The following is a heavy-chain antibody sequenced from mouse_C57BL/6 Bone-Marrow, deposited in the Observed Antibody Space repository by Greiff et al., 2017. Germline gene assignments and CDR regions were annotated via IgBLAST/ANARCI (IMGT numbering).Heavy chain of an antibody. CDR3: ARRRRGGPLFDY. CDR1: GYTFTSYG. J-gene: IGHJ2*01. CDR2: IYPRSGNT. V-gene: IGHV1-81*01. Sequence: QVQLQQSGAELARPGASVKLSCKASGYTFTSYGISWVKQRPGQGLEWIGEIYPRSGNTYYNEKFKGKATLTADKSSTTAYMELRSLTSEDSAVYFCARRRRGGPLFDYWGQGTTLTVSA.